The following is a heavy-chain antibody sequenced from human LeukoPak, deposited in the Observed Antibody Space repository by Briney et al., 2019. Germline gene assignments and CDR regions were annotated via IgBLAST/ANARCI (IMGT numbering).Heavy chain of an antibody. CDR3: ARDPNEAPSSRPLCGGDCYYGAFDI. CDR1: GFTFSSYA. CDR2: ISYDGSNK. D-gene: IGHD2-21*02. J-gene: IGHJ3*02. V-gene: IGHV3-30-3*01. Sequence: GRSLRLSCAASGFTFSSYAMHWVRQAPGKGLEWVAVISYDGSNKYYADSVKGRFTISRDNSKNTLYLQMNSLRAEDTAVYYCARDPNEAPSSRPLCGGDCYYGAFDIWGQGTMVTVSS.